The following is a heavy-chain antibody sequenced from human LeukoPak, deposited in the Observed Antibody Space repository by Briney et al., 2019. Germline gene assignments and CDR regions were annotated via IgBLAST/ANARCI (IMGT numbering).Heavy chain of an antibody. CDR2: FDPEDGET. CDR3: ATGAAAGTGRAYYYYYGKDV. D-gene: IGHD6-13*01. V-gene: IGHV1-24*01. J-gene: IGHJ6*02. CDR1: GYTLTELS. Sequence: ASVKVSCKVSGYTLTELSMHWVRQAPGKGLEWMGGFDPEDGETIYAQKFQGRVTMTEDTSTDTAYMELSSLRSEDTAVYYCATGAAAGTGRAYYYYYGKDVWGQGTTVTVSS.